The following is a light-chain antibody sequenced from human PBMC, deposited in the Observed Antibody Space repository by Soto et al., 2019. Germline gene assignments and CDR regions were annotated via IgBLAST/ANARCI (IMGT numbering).Light chain of an antibody. V-gene: IGKV1-5*01. Sequence: THRTHSPSTLSASVLYKVTITFPAIQSIDRWLAWYQWKPGKAPKLLIFDASALESGVPSRFSGSGFGTEFTLSISSLQPDDFATYYCQQYTISSGTFGQGTKVDIK. CDR2: DAS. J-gene: IGKJ1*01. CDR1: QSIDRW. CDR3: QQYTISSGT.